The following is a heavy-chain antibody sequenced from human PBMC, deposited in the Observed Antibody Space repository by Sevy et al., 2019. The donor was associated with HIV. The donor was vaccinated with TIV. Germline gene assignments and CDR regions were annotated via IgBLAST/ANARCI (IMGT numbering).Heavy chain of an antibody. CDR3: ARDRGAYDSSGYYKYYFDY. V-gene: IGHV1-18*04. CDR2: ISAYNGNT. D-gene: IGHD3-22*01. CDR1: GYTFTSYG. Sequence: ASVKVSCKASGYTFTSYGISWVRQAPGQGLEWMGWISAYNGNTNYAQKLQGSVTMTTDTSTSKAYMELRSLRSDDTAVYYCARDRGAYDSSGYYKYYFDYWGQGTLVTVSS. J-gene: IGHJ4*02.